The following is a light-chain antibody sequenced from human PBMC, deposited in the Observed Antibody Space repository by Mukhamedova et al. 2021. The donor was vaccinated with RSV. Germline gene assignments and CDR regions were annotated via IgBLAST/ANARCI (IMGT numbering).Light chain of an antibody. J-gene: IGKJ1*01. V-gene: IGKV3-20*01. CDR2: GAS. Sequence: GERATLSCRASENINGNYLAWYQQRPGQAPRLLIFGASSRFTGIPDRFGGSGSGTDFTLTISRLEPEDFAVFYCQHFGSSLWTFGQ. CDR3: QHFGSSLWT. CDR1: ENINGNY.